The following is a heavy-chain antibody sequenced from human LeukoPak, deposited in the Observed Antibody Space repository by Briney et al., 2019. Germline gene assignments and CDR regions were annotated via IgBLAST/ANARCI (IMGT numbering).Heavy chain of an antibody. CDR2: INPNSGGT. J-gene: IGHJ4*02. V-gene: IGHV1-2*02. D-gene: IGHD6-6*01. CDR1: GFTDYY. CDR3: ASGPSDLGSSSQF. Sequence: ASVKVSCKASGFTDYYIHWVRQAPGQGLEWMGWINPNSGGTNYAQKFQGRFTMTRDTSISTAYMELSRLISDDTAVYYCASGPSDLGSSSQFWGQGTLVTVSS.